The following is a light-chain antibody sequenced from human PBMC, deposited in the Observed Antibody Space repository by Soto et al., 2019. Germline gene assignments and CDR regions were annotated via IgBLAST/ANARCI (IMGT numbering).Light chain of an antibody. CDR1: RSDVGGYNH. V-gene: IGLV2-14*01. Sequence: QSVLTQPAYVSGSPGQSITISCTGTRSDVGGYNHVAWYQQYPGKAPKLIIFEVSDRPSGISNRFSGSKSANTASLSISGLQAEDEADYYCSSYKRGATLVFGGGTKLTVL. CDR3: SSYKRGATLV. J-gene: IGLJ2*01. CDR2: EVS.